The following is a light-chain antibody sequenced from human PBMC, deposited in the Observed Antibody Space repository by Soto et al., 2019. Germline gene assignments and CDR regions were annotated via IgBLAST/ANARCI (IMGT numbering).Light chain of an antibody. V-gene: IGKV3-20*01. CDR3: QQNGGSPPYT. Sequence: VLTQSPGTLSFSPGERATISCRASQSISSSYLAWYQHTPGQAPRLLIYGASSRASGIPHRFSGSGSGTDFTLTISTLEPEDCGVFYCQQNGGSPPYTFGQGTRLEIK. CDR1: QSISSSY. CDR2: GAS. J-gene: IGKJ2*01.